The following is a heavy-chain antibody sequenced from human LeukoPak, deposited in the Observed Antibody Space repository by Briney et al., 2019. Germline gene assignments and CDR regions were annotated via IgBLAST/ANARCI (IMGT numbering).Heavy chain of an antibody. D-gene: IGHD3-10*01. V-gene: IGHV4-59*08. CDR1: GGSISSYY. Sequence: SETLSLTCTVSGGSISSYYWSWIRQPPGKGLEWIGYIYYSGSTNYNPSLKSRVTISVDTSKNQFSLKLSSVTAADTAVYYCARKESMVRGVSWFDPWGQGTLVTVSS. CDR2: IYYSGST. J-gene: IGHJ5*02. CDR3: ARKESMVRGVSWFDP.